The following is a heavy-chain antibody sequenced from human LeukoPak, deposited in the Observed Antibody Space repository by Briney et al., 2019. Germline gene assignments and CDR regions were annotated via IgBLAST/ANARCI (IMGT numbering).Heavy chain of an antibody. D-gene: IGHD6-19*01. J-gene: IGHJ4*02. CDR2: TYYRSKWYN. CDR3: AREDSSGWYLVGHFDY. V-gene: IGHV6-1*01. Sequence: SQTLSLTCAISGDSVSSNSAAWNWIRQSPSRGFEWLGRTYYRSKWYNDYAVSVKSRITINPDTSKNQFSLQLNSVTPEDTAVYYCAREDSSGWYLVGHFDYWGQGTLVTVSS. CDR1: GDSVSSNSAA.